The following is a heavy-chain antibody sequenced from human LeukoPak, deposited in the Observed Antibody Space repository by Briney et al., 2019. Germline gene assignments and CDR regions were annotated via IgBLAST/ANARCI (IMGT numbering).Heavy chain of an antibody. Sequence: PSETLSLTCAVYGGSFSGYYWSWIRQPPGKGLEWIGEINHSGSTNYNPSLKSRVTISVDTSKNQFSLKLSSVTAADTAVYYCARYFTTVVTPGYYYMDVWGKGTTVTVSS. J-gene: IGHJ6*03. CDR2: INHSGST. CDR3: ARYFTTVVTPGYYYMDV. CDR1: GGSFSGYY. V-gene: IGHV4-34*01. D-gene: IGHD4-23*01.